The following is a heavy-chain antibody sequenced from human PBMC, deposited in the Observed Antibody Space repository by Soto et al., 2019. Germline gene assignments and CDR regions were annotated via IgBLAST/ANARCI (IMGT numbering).Heavy chain of an antibody. CDR1: GDTLTRIG. V-gene: IGHV1-18*01. CDR2: ISAYNGNT. D-gene: IGHD3-22*01. J-gene: IGHJ6*02. CDR3: AADSSWATPDDYYAFGMDV. Sequence: VSVKVVCKASGDTLTRIGISWVRQAPAQGREWMGWISAYNGNTKYAHKLQGRVTMITDTFTSRGDMELRRVRSNNTAMYYGAADSSWATPDDYYAFGMDVCGXRTTVNGSS.